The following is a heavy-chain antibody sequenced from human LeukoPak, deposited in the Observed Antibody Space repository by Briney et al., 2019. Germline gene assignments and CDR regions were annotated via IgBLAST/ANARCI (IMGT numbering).Heavy chain of an antibody. CDR1: GYTFTSYG. Sequence: ASVKVSCKVSGYTFTSYGISWVRQAPGQGLEWMGWISAYNGNTNYAQKLQGRVTMTTDTSTSTAYMELRSLRSDDTAVYYCARAPNRQAGYSYGYFDYWGQGTLVTVSS. CDR2: ISAYNGNT. V-gene: IGHV1-18*01. D-gene: IGHD5-18*01. CDR3: ARAPNRQAGYSYGYFDY. J-gene: IGHJ4*02.